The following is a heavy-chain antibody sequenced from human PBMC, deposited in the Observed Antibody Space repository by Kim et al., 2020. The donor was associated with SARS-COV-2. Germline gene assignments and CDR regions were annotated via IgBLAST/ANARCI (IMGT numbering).Heavy chain of an antibody. J-gene: IGHJ6*02. CDR2: IYYSGST. Sequence: SETLSLTCTVSGGSISSGGYYWSWIRQHPGKGLEWIGYIYYSGSTYYNPSLKSRVTISVDTSKNQFSLKLGSVTAADTAVYYCARGGRYYYDSSGYEPSHSYYGMDVWGQGTTVTVSS. V-gene: IGHV4-31*03. CDR3: ARGGRYYYDSSGYEPSHSYYGMDV. D-gene: IGHD3-22*01. CDR1: GGSISSGGYY.